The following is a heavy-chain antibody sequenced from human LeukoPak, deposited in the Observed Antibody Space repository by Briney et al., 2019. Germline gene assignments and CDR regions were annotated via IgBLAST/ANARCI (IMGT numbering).Heavy chain of an antibody. CDR1: GSTFDDYA. Sequence: PGGSLRLSCAASGSTFDDYAMHWVRQAPGKGLEWVSLISGDGGSTYYADSVKGRFTISRDNSKNSLYLQMNSLRAEDTALYYCAKADYYDSSGFFDYWGQGTLVTVSS. J-gene: IGHJ4*02. V-gene: IGHV3-43*02. D-gene: IGHD3-22*01. CDR2: ISGDGGST. CDR3: AKADYYDSSGFFDY.